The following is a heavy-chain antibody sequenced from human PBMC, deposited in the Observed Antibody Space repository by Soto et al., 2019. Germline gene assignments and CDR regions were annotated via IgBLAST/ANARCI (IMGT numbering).Heavy chain of an antibody. V-gene: IGHV3-53*01. CDR2: IYSGGST. J-gene: IGHJ6*02. Sequence: VQLVDSGGGLIQPGGSLRLSCAASGFSVSNNYMSWVRQAPGKGLEWVSVIYSGGSTYYADSVKGRFTISRDNSKNTLYLQMNSLRAEDTAVYYCARERTVYCTNGVCHYYYYGMDVWGQGTTVTVSS. CDR1: GFSVSNNY. CDR3: ARERTVYCTNGVCHYYYYGMDV. D-gene: IGHD2-8*01.